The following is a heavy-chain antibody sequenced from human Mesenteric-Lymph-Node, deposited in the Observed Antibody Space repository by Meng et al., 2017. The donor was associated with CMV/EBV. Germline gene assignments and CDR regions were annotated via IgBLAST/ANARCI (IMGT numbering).Heavy chain of an antibody. CDR1: GGTFSSYA. J-gene: IGHJ4*02. D-gene: IGHD6-13*01. CDR2: INPNSGDT. Sequence: ASVKVSCKASGGTFSSYAISWVRQAPGQGLEWMGWINPNSGDTKFLQKFQGRVAMARDTSISTAYMELTTLISDDTAVYFCARGGIAAAGTLVYWGQGTLVTVSS. CDR3: ARGGIAAAGTLVY. V-gene: IGHV1-2*02.